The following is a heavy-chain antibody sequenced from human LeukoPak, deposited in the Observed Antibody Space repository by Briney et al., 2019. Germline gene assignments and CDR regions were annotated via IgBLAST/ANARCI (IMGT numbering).Heavy chain of an antibody. CDR1: GGSISSSSYY. V-gene: IGHV4-39*07. Sequence: KASETLSLTCTVSGGSISSSSYYWGWIRQPPGKGLEWIGSIYYSGSTYYNPSLKSRVTISVDTSENQFSLKLSSVTAADTAVYYCARVRPLFTFGGVIAESYYFDYWGQGTLVTVSS. D-gene: IGHD3-16*02. J-gene: IGHJ4*02. CDR2: IYYSGST. CDR3: ARVRPLFTFGGVIAESYYFDY.